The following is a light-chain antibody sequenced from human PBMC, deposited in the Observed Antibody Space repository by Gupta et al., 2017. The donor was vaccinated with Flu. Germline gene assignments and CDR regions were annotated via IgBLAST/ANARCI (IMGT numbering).Light chain of an antibody. CDR1: HSRLLSNGFNC. V-gene: IGKV2-28*01. Sequence: VTTGEPAFICCSSSHSRLLSNGFNCLSWYLRKPGQSPHLLIYLSSCRAFGVPDRFSGSGSGTDFTLRISRVEAEDAGFYYCRQALYTPHTFGQGTKVEI. CDR3: RQALYTPHT. J-gene: IGKJ2*01. CDR2: LSS.